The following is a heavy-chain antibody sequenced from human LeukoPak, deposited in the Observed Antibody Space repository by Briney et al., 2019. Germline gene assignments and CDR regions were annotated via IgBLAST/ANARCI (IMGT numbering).Heavy chain of an antibody. CDR3: ASYGSGSYPTYDAFDI. V-gene: IGHV4-59*01. CDR2: IYYSGST. D-gene: IGHD3-10*01. Sequence: KSSETLSLTCTVSGGSISSYYWSWIRQPPGKGLEWIGYIYYSGSTNYNPSLKSRVTISVDTSKNQFSMKLSSVTAADTAVYYCASYGSGSYPTYDAFDIWGQGTMVTVSS. CDR1: GGSISSYY. J-gene: IGHJ3*02.